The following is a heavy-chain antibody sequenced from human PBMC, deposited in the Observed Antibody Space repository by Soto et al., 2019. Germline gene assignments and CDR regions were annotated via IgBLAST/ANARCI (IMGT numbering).Heavy chain of an antibody. CDR2: HYSGGST. D-gene: IGHD1-26*01. Sequence: VGSLRLSCAISGFSVSSNYLSWVRQAPGKGLEWASVHYSGGSTYYADSVQGRFTISRDKSNNTLYLQMRRVRAEDTAVYFCARHRHPRGTVGATSPLDPWGQGTQVTVSS. CDR1: GFSVSSNY. J-gene: IGHJ5*02. CDR3: ARHRHPRGTVGATSPLDP. V-gene: IGHV3-53*01.